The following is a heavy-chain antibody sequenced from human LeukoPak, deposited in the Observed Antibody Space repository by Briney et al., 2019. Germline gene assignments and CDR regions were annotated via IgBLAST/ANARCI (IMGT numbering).Heavy chain of an antibody. CDR3: AVNYYDSSGYYY. CDR1: GFTVSSNY. Sequence: AGGSLRLSCAASGFTVSSNYMSWVRQAPGKGLEWVSVIYSGGSTYYADSVKGRFTISRDNSKNTLYLQMNNLRAEDTAVYYCAVNYYDSSGYYYWGQGTLVTVSS. J-gene: IGHJ4*02. D-gene: IGHD3-22*01. CDR2: IYSGGST. V-gene: IGHV3-53*01.